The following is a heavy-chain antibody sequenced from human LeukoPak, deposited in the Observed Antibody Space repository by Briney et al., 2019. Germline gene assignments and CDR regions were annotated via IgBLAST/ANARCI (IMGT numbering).Heavy chain of an antibody. V-gene: IGHV3-64D*06. CDR2: ISSNGGNT. D-gene: IGHD3-10*01. CDR3: VSPSYGSGSYELDY. Sequence: GGSLRLSCSASGFTFSNYAMHWVRQAPGKGLEYASSISSNGGNTYYADSVKGRFTISRDNSKNTLYLQMSSLRAEDTAVYYCVSPSYGSGSYELDYWGQGTLVTVSS. J-gene: IGHJ4*02. CDR1: GFTFSNYA.